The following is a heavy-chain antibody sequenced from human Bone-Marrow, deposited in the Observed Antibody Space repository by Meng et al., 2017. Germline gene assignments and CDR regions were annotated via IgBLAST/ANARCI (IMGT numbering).Heavy chain of an antibody. V-gene: IGHV1-69*14. CDR3: ARVPYSSSWYLDY. CDR2: IIPIFGTA. J-gene: IGHJ4*02. D-gene: IGHD6-13*01. CDR1: GGTFSSYA. Sequence: QVQLVQSGAWVMKPGSSVRASCKASGGTFSSYAISWVRQAPGQGLEWMGGIIPIFGTANYAQKFQGRVTITADKSTSTAYMELSSLRSEDTAVYYCARVPYSSSWYLDYWGQGTLVTVSS.